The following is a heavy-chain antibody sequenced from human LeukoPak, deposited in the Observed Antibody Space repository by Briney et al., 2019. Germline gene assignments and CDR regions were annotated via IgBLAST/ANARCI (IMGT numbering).Heavy chain of an antibody. CDR3: AREGPLWFGDNISAFDI. V-gene: IGHV4-34*09. Sequence: SETLSLTCAVYGGSFSGYYWSWIRQPPGKGLEWIGEINHSGSTNYNPSLKSRVTISVDTSKNQFSLKLSSVTAADTAVYYCAREGPLWFGDNISAFDIWGQGTMVTVSS. CDR1: GGSFSGYY. CDR2: INHSGST. J-gene: IGHJ3*02. D-gene: IGHD3-10*01.